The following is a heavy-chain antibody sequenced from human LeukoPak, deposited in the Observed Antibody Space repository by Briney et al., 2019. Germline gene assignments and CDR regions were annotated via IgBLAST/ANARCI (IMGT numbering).Heavy chain of an antibody. CDR3: ARKSGYSHGFVYFDS. D-gene: IGHD5-18*01. Sequence: PSETLSLTCSVSGASIGSSNNYWAWIRQPPGKGLEWIGTIYYSGTIYYNPSLRSRVTISIDTSRNQFSLKLNSVTAADTAVYYCARKSGYSHGFVYFDSWGQGSLFTVSS. V-gene: IGHV4-39*01. CDR2: IYYSGTI. CDR1: GASIGSSNNY. J-gene: IGHJ4*02.